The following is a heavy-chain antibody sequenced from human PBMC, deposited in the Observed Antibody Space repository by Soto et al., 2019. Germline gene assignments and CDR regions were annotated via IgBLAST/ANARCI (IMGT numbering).Heavy chain of an antibody. J-gene: IGHJ4*02. CDR3: ARDTGMATTYGGTDY. V-gene: IGHV3-11*06. D-gene: IGHD2-8*02. CDR1: GFTLSDYY. CDR2: ISSSSSYT. Sequence: VGSLRLSCAAPGFTLSDYYMSWIRQAPGKGLEWVSYISSSSSYTNYADSVKGRFTISRDNARNSLYLQMNSLRAEDTAVYYCARDTGMATTYGGTDYWGQGTLVTVSS.